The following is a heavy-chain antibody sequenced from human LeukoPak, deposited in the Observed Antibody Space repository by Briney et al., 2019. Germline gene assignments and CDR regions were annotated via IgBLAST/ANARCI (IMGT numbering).Heavy chain of an antibody. D-gene: IGHD6-19*01. CDR3: AKDWYTSGSGYFQN. V-gene: IGHV3-23*01. CDR1: GFRFSTYA. CDR2: VSGSGSST. Sequence: PGGSLRPSCAASGFRFSTYAINWVRQAPGKGLEWVSSVSGSGSSTYYTDSVEGRFTISRDNSNNTVYLQMTSLRAEDTALYYCAKDWYTSGSGYFQNWGQGTLVIVSS. J-gene: IGHJ1*01.